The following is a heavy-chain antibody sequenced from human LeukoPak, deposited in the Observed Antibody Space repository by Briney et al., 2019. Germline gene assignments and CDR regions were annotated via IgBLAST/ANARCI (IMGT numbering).Heavy chain of an antibody. D-gene: IGHD3-16*02. CDR3: ARLGVWGSYRSDY. CDR2: INHSGST. V-gene: IGHV4-34*01. Sequence: TSETLSLTCAVYGGSFSGYYWSWIRQPPGKGLEWIGEINHSGSTNYNPSLKSRVTISVDTSKNQFSLKLSSVTAADTAVYYCARLGVWGSYRSDYWGQGTLVTVSS. CDR1: GGSFSGYY. J-gene: IGHJ4*02.